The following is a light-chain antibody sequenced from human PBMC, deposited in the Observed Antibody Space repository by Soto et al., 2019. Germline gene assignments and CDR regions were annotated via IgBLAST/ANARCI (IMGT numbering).Light chain of an antibody. CDR2: DES. Sequence: EIVLTQSPATLSLSPGEGVKLSCRASQNVSAYLAWYQQQPGQPPRLLIYDESTRATGVPPRFSGTGSGTDFTLTISNVEAEDFAVYYCQQRASWPLTFGGGI. CDR3: QQRASWPLT. J-gene: IGKJ4*01. CDR1: QNVSAY. V-gene: IGKV3-11*01.